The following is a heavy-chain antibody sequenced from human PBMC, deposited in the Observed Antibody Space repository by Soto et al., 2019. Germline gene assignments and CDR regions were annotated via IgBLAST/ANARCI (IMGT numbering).Heavy chain of an antibody. CDR1: GFTFSSYA. CDR3: AKGFFGYCSGGSCSADV. D-gene: IGHD2-15*01. J-gene: IGHJ6*02. CDR2: ISGSGGST. V-gene: IGHV3-23*01. Sequence: GGSLRLSCAASGFTFSSYAMSWVRQAPGKGLEWVSAISGSGGSTYYADSVKGRFTISRDNSKNTLYLQMNSLRAEDTAVYYCAKGFFGYCSGGSCSADVWGQGTTVTVSS.